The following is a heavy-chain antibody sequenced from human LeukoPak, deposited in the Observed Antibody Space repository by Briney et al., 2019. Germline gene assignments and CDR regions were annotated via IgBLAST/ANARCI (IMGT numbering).Heavy chain of an antibody. CDR1: GFTFSNYG. V-gene: IGHV3-30*18. CDR3: AKFGYGDLVAH. Sequence: GGSLRLSCAASGFTFSNYGMHWVRQAPGKGLEWVAVISYDGNDKYYADSVKGRFTISRDNSKNTLSLQLNSLRAEDTALYYCAKFGYGDLVAHWGPGTLLTVSS. CDR2: ISYDGNDK. D-gene: IGHD4-17*01. J-gene: IGHJ5*02.